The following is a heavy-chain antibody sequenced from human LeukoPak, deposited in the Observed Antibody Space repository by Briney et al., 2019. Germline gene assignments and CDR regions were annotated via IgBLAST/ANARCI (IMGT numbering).Heavy chain of an antibody. CDR3: PRGNRDSSRFYYYYGMEV. Sequence: GRSLRLSCAASGFTFDDYAMFGVRQAPGKGREGVSGISWDSRNIGYAASVKGRFTISRDNGENSLYLQMKSLTPKDTAFYYCPRGNRDSSRFYYYYGMEVWGQGTMVTVS. D-gene: IGHD6-19*01. CDR2: ISWDSRNI. J-gene: IGHJ6*02. CDR1: GFTFDDYA. V-gene: IGHV3-9*01.